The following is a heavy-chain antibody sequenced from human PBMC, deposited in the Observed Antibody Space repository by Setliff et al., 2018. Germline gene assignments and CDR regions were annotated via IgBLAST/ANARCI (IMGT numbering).Heavy chain of an antibody. CDR3: ARDHAYGSRFYYYYYGMDV. D-gene: IGHD3-10*01. V-gene: IGHV3-7*01. J-gene: IGHJ6*02. CDR2: IKLDGSEK. Sequence: PGGSLRLSCAASGFTFSRYWMSWVRQAPGKGLEWVANIKLDGSEKYYVDSVKGRFTISRDNAKNSLYLQMNSLRAEDTAVYYCARDHAYGSRFYYYYYGMDVWGQGTTVTVSS. CDR1: GFTFSRYW.